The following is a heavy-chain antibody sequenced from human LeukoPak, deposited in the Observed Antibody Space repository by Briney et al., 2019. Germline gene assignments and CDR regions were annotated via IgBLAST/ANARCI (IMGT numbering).Heavy chain of an antibody. CDR3: VRRGSVWGDH. CDR2: INQDGSQI. J-gene: IGHJ4*02. CDR1: GFIFSNYW. V-gene: IGHV3-7*01. D-gene: IGHD7-27*01. Sequence: EGSLRLSCAGSGFIFSNYWLSWVRQAPGKGLEWVANINQDGSQIYYVDSVKGRFTISRDNAKNSLCLQMNSLRAEDTAVYYCVRRGSVWGDHWGQGTLVSVSS.